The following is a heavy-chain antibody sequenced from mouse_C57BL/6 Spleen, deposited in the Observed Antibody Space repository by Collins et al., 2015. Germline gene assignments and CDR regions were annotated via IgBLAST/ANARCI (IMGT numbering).Heavy chain of an antibody. CDR2: IYPSSGSI. V-gene: IGHV1-55*01. CDR1: GYTFTTYW. Sequence: QVQLQQPGAELVKPGASVKMSCKTSGYTFTTYWITWVKQRPGQGLEWIGDIYPSSGSINRNEKFKSKATLTVDTSSSTAYMQLSSLTSEDSAVYYCARSGGYYGNLRFDYWGQGTTLTVSS. D-gene: IGHD2-1*01. CDR3: ARSGGYYGNLRFDY. J-gene: IGHJ2*01.